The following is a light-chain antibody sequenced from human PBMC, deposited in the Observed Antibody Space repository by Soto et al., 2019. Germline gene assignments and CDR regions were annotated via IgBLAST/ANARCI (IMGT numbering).Light chain of an antibody. J-gene: IGKJ1*01. CDR2: KAS. Sequence: DIQMTPSPSTLSASVGDRITINCRASQDISNYLAWYQQKPGKVPKLLIYKASTLKSGVPSRFSGSGSGTEFTLTISSLQPDDFATYYCQHYNSYSEAFGQGTKVDIK. V-gene: IGKV1-5*03. CDR3: QHYNSYSEA. CDR1: QDISNY.